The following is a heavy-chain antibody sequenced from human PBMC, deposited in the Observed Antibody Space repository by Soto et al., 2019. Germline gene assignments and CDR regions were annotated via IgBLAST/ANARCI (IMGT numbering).Heavy chain of an antibody. D-gene: IGHD3-22*01. V-gene: IGHV3-23*01. J-gene: IGHJ4*02. CDR2: LSGSGVST. CDR3: AKGGSGYSSAFDY. CDR1: GFSFVNYA. Sequence: GGSLRLSCAASGFSFVNYAMNWVRQAPGKGLEWVSGLSGSGVSTFYTDSVKGRFTISRDNSKNTLYLQMNNLRAEDTAVYYCAKGGSGYSSAFDYWGQGTQVTVSS.